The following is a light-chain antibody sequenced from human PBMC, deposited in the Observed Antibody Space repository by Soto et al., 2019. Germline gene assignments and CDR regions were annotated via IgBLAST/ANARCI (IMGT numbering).Light chain of an antibody. CDR2: AAS. CDR1: QGISSY. CDR3: QQSYSTPWT. J-gene: IGKJ1*01. V-gene: IGKV1D-8*03. Sequence: VIWMTQSPSLLSASTGDRVTIICRISQGISSYLALYQQKPGKAPELLIYAASSLQSGVPSRFSGSGSGTDFTLTISSLQPEDFATYYCQQSYSTPWTFGQGTKV.